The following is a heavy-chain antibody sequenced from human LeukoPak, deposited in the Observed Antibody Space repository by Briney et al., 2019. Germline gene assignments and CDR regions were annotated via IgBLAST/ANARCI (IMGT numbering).Heavy chain of an antibody. CDR2: FNSDGSST. J-gene: IGHJ6*02. CDR1: GFTFSSYW. D-gene: IGHD4-17*01. Sequence: PGGSLRLSCAASGFTFSSYWMHWVRQAPGKGLVWVSRFNSDGSSTSYADSVKGRFTISRDNAKNTLYLQMNSLRAEDTAVYYCARDDYGDYNWYYYYYGMDVWGQGTTVTVSS. V-gene: IGHV3-74*01. CDR3: ARDDYGDYNWYYYYYGMDV.